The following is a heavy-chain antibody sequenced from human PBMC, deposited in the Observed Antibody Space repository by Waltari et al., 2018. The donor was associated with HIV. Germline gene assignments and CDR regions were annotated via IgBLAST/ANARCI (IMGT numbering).Heavy chain of an antibody. J-gene: IGHJ6*02. Sequence: QVRLQEWGTGVLKPSETLSLSCAMYDGSFIGYYWTWIRQSPGRGLQWIGEINHAGATNYNPSLRSRLIFSIDTSKKQLYMKLTSVTVADTATYFCARGYAAAAPYFGLDVWGQGTTVTVSS. CDR2: INHAGAT. V-gene: IGHV4-34*01. CDR3: ARGYAAAAPYFGLDV. CDR1: DGSFIGYY. D-gene: IGHD6-13*01.